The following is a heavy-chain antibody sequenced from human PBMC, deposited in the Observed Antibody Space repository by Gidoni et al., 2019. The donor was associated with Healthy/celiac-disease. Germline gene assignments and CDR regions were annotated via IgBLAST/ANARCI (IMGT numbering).Heavy chain of an antibody. CDR1: GGSVSSSRYY. D-gene: IGHD3-10*01. CDR2: IYYSGST. Sequence: QLQLQESGPGLVMPSATPSLTCTVSGGSVSSSRYYWGWIRQPLGKGLEWIGSIYYSGSTYYNPSLKSRVTISVDTSKNQFSLKLSSVTAADTAVYYCARHLIRREGEDAFDIWGQGTMVTVSS. CDR3: ARHLIRREGEDAFDI. V-gene: IGHV4-39*01. J-gene: IGHJ3*02.